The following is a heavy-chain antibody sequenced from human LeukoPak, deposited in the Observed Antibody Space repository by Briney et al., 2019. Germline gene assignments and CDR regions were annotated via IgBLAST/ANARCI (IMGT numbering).Heavy chain of an antibody. J-gene: IGHJ4*02. Sequence: GGSLRLSCSASGFTSSTYGLHWVRQAPGKGLQFVSTISFDGVSTYYADSVKGRFTISRDNSKNTLYLQMTSLRAEDTAVYYCARSSSGYYDYWGQGTLVTVSS. CDR2: ISFDGVST. CDR3: ARSSSGYYDY. D-gene: IGHD2/OR15-2a*01. CDR1: GFTSSTYG. V-gene: IGHV3-64D*06.